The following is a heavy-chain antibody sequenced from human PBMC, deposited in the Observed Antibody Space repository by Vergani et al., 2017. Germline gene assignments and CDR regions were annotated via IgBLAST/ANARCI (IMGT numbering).Heavy chain of an antibody. V-gene: IGHV3-11*01. Sequence: QVQLVESGGGLVKPGGSLRLSCAASGFIFSDYHMSWIRQAPGKGLEWVSYISSSGDNTYYADSVKGRFTISRDNSKNSLYVQMNSLRAEDTAVYYCARAYGRYDWFDYWGQRTLVTVSS. CDR1: GFIFSDYH. CDR2: ISSSGDNT. D-gene: IGHD1-20*01. J-gene: IGHJ4*01. CDR3: ARAYGRYDWFDY.